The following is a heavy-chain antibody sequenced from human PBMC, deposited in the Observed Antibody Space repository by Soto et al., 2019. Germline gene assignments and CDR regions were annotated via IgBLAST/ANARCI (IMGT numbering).Heavy chain of an antibody. D-gene: IGHD5-12*01. CDR1: GCSISRGGYS. CDR3: AAGGGLPRYY. CDR2: IYHSGST. J-gene: IGHJ4*02. Sequence: TMSLTCTVSGCSISRGGYSWSWIRQPPGKGLEWIGYIYHSGSTYYNPSLKSRVTISVDRSKNQFSLKLSSVTAADTAVYYCAAGGGLPRYYWGQGTLVTVSS. V-gene: IGHV4-30-2*01.